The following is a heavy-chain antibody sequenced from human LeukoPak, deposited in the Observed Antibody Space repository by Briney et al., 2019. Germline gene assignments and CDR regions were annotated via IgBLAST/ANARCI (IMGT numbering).Heavy chain of an antibody. CDR2: ISSSSSYI. V-gene: IGHV3-21*01. J-gene: IGHJ4*02. CDR1: GFTLSSYS. Sequence: TGGSLRLSCAASGFTLSSYSMNWVRQAPGKGLEWVSSISSSSSYIYYADSVKGRFTISRDNAKNSLYLQMNSLRAEDTAVYYCAREPVLKEVATTDYWGQGTLVTVSS. D-gene: IGHD5-12*01. CDR3: AREPVLKEVATTDY.